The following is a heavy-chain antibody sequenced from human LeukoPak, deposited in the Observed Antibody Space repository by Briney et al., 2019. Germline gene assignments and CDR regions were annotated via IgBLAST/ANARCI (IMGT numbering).Heavy chain of an antibody. Sequence: ASVKVSCKASGYTFTSYYMHWVRQAPGQGLEWMGIINPSGGSTSYAQKFQGRVTMTRDASISTAYMELSRLRSDDTAVYYCAGERRGYSYGYVGLWGQGTLVTVSS. CDR1: GYTFTSYY. V-gene: IGHV1-46*01. D-gene: IGHD5-18*01. J-gene: IGHJ4*02. CDR2: INPSGGST. CDR3: AGERRGYSYGYVGL.